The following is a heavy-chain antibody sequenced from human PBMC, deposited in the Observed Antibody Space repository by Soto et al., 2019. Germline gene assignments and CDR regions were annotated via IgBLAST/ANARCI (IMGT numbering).Heavy chain of an antibody. V-gene: IGHV4-39*02. CDR2: IYYSRST. J-gene: IGHJ5*02. CDR3: ARRRGGPQLRFQVRGWCVP. Sequence: QLQLQESVPGLVKPSETLSLTCTVSGGSISSSSYYWGWIRQPPGKALVWIGSIYYSRSTYYNPCLTRRVTISVDTPKSYLTLQLRSGAAADTAVSYCARRRGGPQLRFQVRGWCVPRGQGSLVTVSS. CDR1: GGSISSSSYY. D-gene: IGHD3-10*01.